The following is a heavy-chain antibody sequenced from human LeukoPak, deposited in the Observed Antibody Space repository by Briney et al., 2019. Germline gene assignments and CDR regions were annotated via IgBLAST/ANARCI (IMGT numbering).Heavy chain of an antibody. Sequence: PGGSLRLSCAASGFTFSTYNMNWVRQAPGKGLEWVSSITSSSTNIYYADSVKGRFTISRDNAANSLYLQMNSLRAEDTAVYYCARDRRYYDSSAYIRGFDYWGQGTLVTVSS. J-gene: IGHJ4*02. CDR2: ITSSSTNI. CDR1: GFTFSTYN. CDR3: ARDRRYYDSSAYIRGFDY. D-gene: IGHD3-22*01. V-gene: IGHV3-21*01.